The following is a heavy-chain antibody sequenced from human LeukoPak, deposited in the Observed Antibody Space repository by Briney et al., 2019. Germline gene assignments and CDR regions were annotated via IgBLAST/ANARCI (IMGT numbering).Heavy chain of an antibody. D-gene: IGHD6-13*01. CDR3: ARVAAGYYLDY. Sequence: GGSLRLSCAASGFTFSDHYMNWVRQAPGKGLEGVGRIRNKANSYTTEYAASVKGRFTISRDGSKNSLYLQMNSLKTEDTALYYCARVAAGYYLDYWGQGTLVTVSS. V-gene: IGHV3-72*01. J-gene: IGHJ4*02. CDR1: GFTFSDHY. CDR2: IRNKANSYTT.